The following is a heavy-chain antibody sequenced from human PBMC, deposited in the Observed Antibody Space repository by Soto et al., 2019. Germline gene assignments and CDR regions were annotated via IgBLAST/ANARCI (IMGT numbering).Heavy chain of an antibody. D-gene: IGHD3-3*01. CDR3: ARGDLLPKTIGYYYYGMDV. V-gene: IGHV1-46*01. CDR1: GYTFTSYY. CDR2: INPSGGST. Sequence: ASVKVSCKASGYTFTSYYMHWVRQAPGQGLEWMGIINPSGGSTSYAQKFQGRVTMTRDTSTSTVYMELSSLRSEDTAVYYCARGDLLPKTIGYYYYGMDVWGQGTTVTVSS. J-gene: IGHJ6*02.